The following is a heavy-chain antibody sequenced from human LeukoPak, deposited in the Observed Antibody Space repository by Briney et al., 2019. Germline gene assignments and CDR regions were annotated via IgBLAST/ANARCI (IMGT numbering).Heavy chain of an antibody. CDR2: ISGDGGST. J-gene: IGHJ4*02. CDR1: GFTFDDYA. CDR3: ASNPVSMVFDY. D-gene: IGHD3-10*01. V-gene: IGHV3-43*02. Sequence: GGSLRLSCAASGFTFDDYAMHWVRQAPGKGLEWVSLISGDGGSTYYADSVKGRFTISRDNSKNSLYLQMNSLRTEDTALYYCASNPVSMVFDYWGQGTLVTVSS.